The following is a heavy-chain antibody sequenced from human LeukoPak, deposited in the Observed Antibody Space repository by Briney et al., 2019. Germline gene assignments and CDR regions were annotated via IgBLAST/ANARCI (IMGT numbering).Heavy chain of an antibody. V-gene: IGHV4-59*01. CDR2: ISYTGST. D-gene: IGHD3-10*01. CDR1: GGPISPYF. Sequence: SETLTLTCTVSGGPISPYFWSWMRQTPGKGLEWIGYISYTGSTNYNPALKSRVTISVDTSKNQFSLQLTSVTAADTAVYYCARDDYRGVTNFDPWGQGTLVTVSS. J-gene: IGHJ5*02. CDR3: ARDDYRGVTNFDP.